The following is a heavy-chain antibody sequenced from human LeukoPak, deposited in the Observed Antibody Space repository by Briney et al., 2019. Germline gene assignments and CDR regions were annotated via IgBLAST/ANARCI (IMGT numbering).Heavy chain of an antibody. CDR3: AKNGDRGAYCSGGSCYPYYYYYIDV. V-gene: IGHV3-23*01. CDR2: ISATGGTT. J-gene: IGHJ6*03. D-gene: IGHD2-15*01. Sequence: GGSLRLSCAASGFTFSSYAMSWVRQAPGKGLEWVSAISATGGTTYYADSVKGRFTISRDNSKNTLYLQMNSLRAEDTAIYYCAKNGDRGAYCSGGSCYPYYYYYIDVWGKGTTVTISS. CDR1: GFTFSSYA.